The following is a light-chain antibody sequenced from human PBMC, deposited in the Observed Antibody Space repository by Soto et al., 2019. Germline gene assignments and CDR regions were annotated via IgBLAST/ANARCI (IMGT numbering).Light chain of an antibody. V-gene: IGKV3-15*01. J-gene: IGKJ2*01. CDR3: QQSNNWPYA. Sequence: EIVMTQSPATLYVSPGERVTLSCRASQSVSDNLAWYQQNPGQAPRLRIYGASTRATTTPARFSGSRSGTEVTRTISSLQSEDFAVYLCQQSNNWPYAFGQGTKLDIK. CDR1: QSVSDN. CDR2: GAS.